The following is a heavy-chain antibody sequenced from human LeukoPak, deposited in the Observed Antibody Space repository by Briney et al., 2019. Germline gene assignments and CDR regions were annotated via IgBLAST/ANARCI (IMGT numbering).Heavy chain of an antibody. V-gene: IGHV4-30-2*01. Sequence: NPSQTLSLTCAVSGGSISSGGYSWSWIRQPPGKGLEWIGYIYHSGSTNYNPSLKSRVTISVDTSKNQFSLKLSSVTAADTAVYYCARGSYGYSYGYGLDYWGQGTLVTVSS. CDR3: ARGSYGYSYGYGLDY. CDR2: IYHSGST. CDR1: GGSISSGGYS. J-gene: IGHJ4*02. D-gene: IGHD5-18*01.